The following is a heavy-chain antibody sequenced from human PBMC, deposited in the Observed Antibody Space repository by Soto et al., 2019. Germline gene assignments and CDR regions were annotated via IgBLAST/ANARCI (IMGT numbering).Heavy chain of an antibody. CDR1: GYTFTSYG. CDR2: ISAYNGNT. D-gene: IGHD2-15*01. V-gene: IGHV1-18*04. J-gene: IGHJ5*02. Sequence: ASVKVSCKASGYTFTSYGISWVRQAPGQGLEWMGWISAYNGNTNYAQKLQGRVTMTTDTSTSTAYMELRSLRSDDTAVYYCARLTTNCSGGSCYPNWFDPWAQGTLVTVSS. CDR3: ARLTTNCSGGSCYPNWFDP.